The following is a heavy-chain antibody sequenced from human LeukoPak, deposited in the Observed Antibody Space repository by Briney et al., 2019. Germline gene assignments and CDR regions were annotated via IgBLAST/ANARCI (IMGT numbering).Heavy chain of an antibody. V-gene: IGHV3-7*03. CDR3: ARDGYSSSWYFDY. CDR1: GFTFSSYW. J-gene: IGHJ4*02. Sequence: GGSLRLSCAASGFTFSSYWMSWVRQAPGKGLEWVANIKQDGSEKYYVDSVKGRFTISRDNAKNSLYLQMSSLRAEDTAVYYCARDGYSSSWYFDYWGQGTLVTVSS. D-gene: IGHD6-13*01. CDR2: IKQDGSEK.